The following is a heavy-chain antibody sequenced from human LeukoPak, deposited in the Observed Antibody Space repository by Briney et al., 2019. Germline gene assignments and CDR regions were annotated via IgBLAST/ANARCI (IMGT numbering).Heavy chain of an antibody. CDR2: INHSGST. J-gene: IGHJ4*02. Sequence: PSETLSLTCAVYGGSFSGYYWSWIRQPPGKGLEWIGEINHSGSTNYNPSLKSRVTISVDTSKNQFSLKLSSVTAADTAVYYCARGGSSYYGSGSYHPGRLSSFDYWGQGTLVTVSS. CDR3: ARGGSSYYGSGSYHPGRLSSFDY. CDR1: GGSFSGYY. D-gene: IGHD3-10*01. V-gene: IGHV4-34*01.